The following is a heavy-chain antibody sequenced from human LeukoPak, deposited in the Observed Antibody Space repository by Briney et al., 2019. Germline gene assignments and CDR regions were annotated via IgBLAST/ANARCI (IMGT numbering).Heavy chain of an antibody. CDR2: MNPNSGIT. D-gene: IGHD1-26*01. J-gene: IGHJ4*02. Sequence: ASVKVSCKASGYSFTNYDINWVRQATGQGLEWMGWMNPNSGITAYAQKFQGRVTITRNTSISTAYMELSSLRSDDTAVYYCARDSQWEKWVTDDWGQGTLVTVSS. V-gene: IGHV1-8*03. CDR1: GYSFTNYD. CDR3: ARDSQWEKWVTDD.